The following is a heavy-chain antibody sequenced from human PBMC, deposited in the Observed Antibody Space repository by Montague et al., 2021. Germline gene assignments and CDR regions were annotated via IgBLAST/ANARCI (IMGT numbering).Heavy chain of an antibody. D-gene: IGHD1-26*01. CDR1: SGSISSFS. V-gene: IGHV4-59*03. CDR2: LYDSGDT. Sequence: SETLSLTCIVSSGSISSFSWSWIRQAPGKALEWIGHLYDSGDTYYNPSLHSRLTFSLDTSRNQFFLRLTSVTAADTAVYYCAGRGRPMGLYHFDYWGQGTLVTVSS. CDR3: AGRGRPMGLYHFDY. J-gene: IGHJ4*02.